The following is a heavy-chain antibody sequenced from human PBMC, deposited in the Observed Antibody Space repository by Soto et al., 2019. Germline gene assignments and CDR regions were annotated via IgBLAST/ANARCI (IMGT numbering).Heavy chain of an antibody. Sequence: GGSLRLSCAASGFTFSSYSMNWVRQAPGKGLEWVSYSSSSSSTIYYADSVKGRFTISRDNAKNSLYLQMNSLRDEDTAVYYCARDLNSDYDFWSGYSDYYYYYGMDVWGQGTTVTVSS. J-gene: IGHJ6*02. CDR3: ARDLNSDYDFWSGYSDYYYYYGMDV. CDR2: SSSSSSTI. D-gene: IGHD3-3*01. CDR1: GFTFSSYS. V-gene: IGHV3-48*02.